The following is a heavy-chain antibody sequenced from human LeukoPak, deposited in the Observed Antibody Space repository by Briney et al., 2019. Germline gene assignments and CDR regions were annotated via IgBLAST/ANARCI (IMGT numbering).Heavy chain of an antibody. J-gene: IGHJ5*02. CDR1: GFTLSSYS. CDR2: ISSSSSYI. V-gene: IGHV3-21*01. Sequence: GGSLRLSCAASGFTLSSYSMNWVRQAPGKGLEWVSSISSSSSYIYYADSVKGRFTISRDNAKNSLYLQMNSLRAEDTAVYYCAGQYDSSGYYPNWFDPWGQGTLVTVSS. D-gene: IGHD3-22*01. CDR3: AGQYDSSGYYPNWFDP.